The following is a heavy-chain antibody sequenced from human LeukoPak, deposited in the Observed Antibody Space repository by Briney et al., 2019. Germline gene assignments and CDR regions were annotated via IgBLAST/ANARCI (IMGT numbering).Heavy chain of an antibody. D-gene: IGHD5-18*01. CDR1: GFTFSSYW. CDR3: ARRATTVRGYIYGLDY. V-gene: IGHV3-7*01. CDR2: IRQDGSQK. Sequence: PGGSLRLSCAASGFTFSSYWMSWVRQAPGKGLEWVATIRQDGSQKYYVDSVKGRFTISRDNAKNSLYLQMNSLRAEDTAVYYCARRATTVRGYIYGLDYWGQGTLVTVSS. J-gene: IGHJ4*02.